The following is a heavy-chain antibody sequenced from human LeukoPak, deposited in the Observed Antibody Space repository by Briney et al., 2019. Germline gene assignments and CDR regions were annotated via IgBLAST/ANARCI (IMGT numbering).Heavy chain of an antibody. CDR3: AKQHVFRYYMDV. J-gene: IGHJ6*03. V-gene: IGHV3-23*01. Sequence: RAGGSLRLSCAASGFTFSSYAMSWVRQAPGKGLEWVSAISGSGGSTYYADSVKGRFTISRDNSKNTLYLQMNSLRAEDTAVYYCAKQHVFRYYMDVWGKGTTVTVSS. CDR2: ISGSGGST. D-gene: IGHD6-13*01. CDR1: GFTFSSYA.